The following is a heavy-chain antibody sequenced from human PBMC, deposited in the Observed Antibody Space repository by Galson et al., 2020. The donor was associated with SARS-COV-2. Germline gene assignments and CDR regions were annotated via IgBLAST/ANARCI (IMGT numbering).Heavy chain of an antibody. CDR1: GGSISSYY. J-gene: IGHJ6*02. Sequence: ETSETLSLTCTVSGGSISSYYWSWIRQPPGKGLEWIGYIYYSGSTNYNPSLKSRVTISVDTSKNQFSLKLSSVTATDTAVYYCARRTTIFGVDDYGMDVWGQGTTVTVSS. CDR2: IYYSGST. V-gene: IGHV4-59*08. D-gene: IGHD3-3*01. CDR3: ARRTTIFGVDDYGMDV.